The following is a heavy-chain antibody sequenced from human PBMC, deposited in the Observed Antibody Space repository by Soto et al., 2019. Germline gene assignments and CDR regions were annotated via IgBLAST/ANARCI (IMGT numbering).Heavy chain of an antibody. J-gene: IGHJ4*02. V-gene: IGHV3-23*01. Sequence: EVQILESGGGLVQPGGSLRLSCAASGFTFRNYAMTWVRQAPGRGLEWVSAVSANSDYAYYADSVKDRFTISRDNSKNTLYLQMDSLRAEDTAVYYCAKVTSQSIWGSYLRYYDYGGQGTLVTVSS. CDR2: VSANSDYA. CDR1: GFTFRNYA. D-gene: IGHD3-16*02. CDR3: AKVTSQSIWGSYLRYYDY.